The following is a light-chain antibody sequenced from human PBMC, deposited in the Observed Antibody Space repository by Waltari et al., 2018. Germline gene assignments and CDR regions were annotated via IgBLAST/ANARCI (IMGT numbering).Light chain of an antibody. CDR2: DAS. Sequence: DIKMTQSPSPLSASVGARVTIPSQASQGISNYLNWYQQKPGKAPKLLIYDASNLETGVPSRFSGSGSGTDFTFTISSLQPEDIAAYYCQQYDNLPLTFGGGTKVEIK. CDR1: QGISNY. J-gene: IGKJ4*01. CDR3: QQYDNLPLT. V-gene: IGKV1-33*01.